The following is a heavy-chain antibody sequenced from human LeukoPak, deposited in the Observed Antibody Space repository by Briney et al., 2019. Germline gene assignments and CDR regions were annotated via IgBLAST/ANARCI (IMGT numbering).Heavy chain of an antibody. J-gene: IGHJ4*02. V-gene: IGHV3-21*06. CDR1: GFTFDDYA. Sequence: GGSLRLSCAASGFTFDDYAMHWVRQAPGKWLEWVSSIDSSGGYMFYADSVKGRFIISRDNAKDSLYLQMNSLRVEDTAVYYCLRGDRRDYWGQGTLVTVSS. CDR3: LRGDRRDY. CDR2: IDSSGGYM.